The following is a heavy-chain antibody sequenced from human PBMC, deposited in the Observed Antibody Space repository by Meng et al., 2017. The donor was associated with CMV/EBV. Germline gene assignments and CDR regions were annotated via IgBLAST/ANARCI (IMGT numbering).Heavy chain of an antibody. D-gene: IGHD2-2*01. CDR2: ISSSSSYI. CDR1: GFTFSSYS. CDR3: ARDFPYCSSTSCYPW. Sequence: GESLKIPCAASGFTFSSYSMNWVRQAPGKGLEWVSSISSSSSYIYYADSVKGRFTISRDNAKNSLYLQMNSLRAEDTAVYYCARDFPYCSSTSCYPWWGQGTLVTVSS. J-gene: IGHJ4*02. V-gene: IGHV3-21*01.